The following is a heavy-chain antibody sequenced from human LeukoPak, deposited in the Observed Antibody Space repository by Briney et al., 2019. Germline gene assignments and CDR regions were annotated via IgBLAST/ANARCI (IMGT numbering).Heavy chain of an antibody. CDR3: ARDLIVDGYPYFDY. CDR2: IYYSGST. J-gene: IGHJ4*02. CDR1: GGSISSSSYY. D-gene: IGHD5-24*01. V-gene: IGHV4-39*07. Sequence: PSETLSLTCTVSGGSISSSSYYWGWIRQPPGKGLEWIGSIYYSGSTYYNPSLKSRVTISVDTSKNQFSLKLSSVTAADTAVYYCARDLIVDGYPYFDYWGQGTLVTVSS.